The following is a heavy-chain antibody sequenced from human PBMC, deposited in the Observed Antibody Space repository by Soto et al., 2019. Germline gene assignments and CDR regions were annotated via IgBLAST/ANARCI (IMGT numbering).Heavy chain of an antibody. CDR3: ARGGSGSRSEYHYYGMDV. D-gene: IGHD1-26*01. J-gene: IGHJ6*02. V-gene: IGHV1-69*12. CDR1: GGTFSSYA. Sequence: QVQLVQSGAEVKKPGSSVKVSCKASGGTFSSYAISWVRQAPGQGLEWMGGIIPIFGTANYAQKFQGRVRSTADESTSTAYMELSSLRSEDTAVYYCARGGSGSRSEYHYYGMDVWGHGTTVTVSS. CDR2: IIPIFGTA.